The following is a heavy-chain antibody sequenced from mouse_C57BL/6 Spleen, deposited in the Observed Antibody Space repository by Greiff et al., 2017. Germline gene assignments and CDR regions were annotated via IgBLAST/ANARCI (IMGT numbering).Heavy chain of an antibody. Sequence: VQLKESGGGLVKPGGSLKLSCAASGFTFSDYGMHWVRQAPEKGLEWVAYISSGSSTIYYADTVKGRFTISRDNAKNTLFLQMTSLRSEDTAMYYCAREGTTGAFDVWGTGTTVTVSS. V-gene: IGHV5-17*01. J-gene: IGHJ1*03. D-gene: IGHD1-1*01. CDR2: ISSGSSTI. CDR3: AREGTTGAFDV. CDR1: GFTFSDYG.